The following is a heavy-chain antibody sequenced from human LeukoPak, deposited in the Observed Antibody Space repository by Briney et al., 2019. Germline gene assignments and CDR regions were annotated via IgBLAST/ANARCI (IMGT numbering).Heavy chain of an antibody. J-gene: IGHJ4*02. V-gene: IGHV1-46*01. Sequence: ASVKVSCKASGYAFTSYYMHWVRQAPGQGLEWMGIINPSGGSTSYAQKFQGRVTMTRDTSISTAYMELSRLRSDDTAVYYCARERGEGYYYDSSGYYPDYWGQGTLVTVSS. CDR1: GYAFTSYY. CDR2: INPSGGST. D-gene: IGHD3-22*01. CDR3: ARERGEGYYYDSSGYYPDY.